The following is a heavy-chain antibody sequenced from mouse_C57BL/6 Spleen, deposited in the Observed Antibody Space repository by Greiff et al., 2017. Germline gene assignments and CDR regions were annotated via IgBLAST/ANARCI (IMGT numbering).Heavy chain of an antibody. Sequence: QVQLKQSGPELVKPGASVKISCKASGYAFSSSWMNWVKQRPGKGLEWIGRIYPGDGDTNYNGKFKGKATLTADKSSSTAYMQLSSLTSEDSAVYFCARKGLDSPYWYFDVWGTGTTVTVSS. J-gene: IGHJ1*03. CDR3: ARKGLDSPYWYFDV. CDR2: IYPGDGDT. D-gene: IGHD2-10*02. CDR1: GYAFSSSW. V-gene: IGHV1-82*01.